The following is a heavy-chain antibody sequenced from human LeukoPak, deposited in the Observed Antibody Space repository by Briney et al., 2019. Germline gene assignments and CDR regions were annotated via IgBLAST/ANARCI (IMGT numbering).Heavy chain of an antibody. CDR3: AREHRVDSSSWLDAFDI. Sequence: SETLSLTCTVSGGSTSSYYWSWIRQPPGKGLEWIGYIYYSGSTNYNPSLKSRVTISVDTSKNQFSLKLSSVTAADTAVYYCAREHRVDSSSWLDAFDIWGQGTMVTVSS. CDR1: GGSTSSYY. J-gene: IGHJ3*02. V-gene: IGHV4-59*01. CDR2: IYYSGST. D-gene: IGHD6-13*01.